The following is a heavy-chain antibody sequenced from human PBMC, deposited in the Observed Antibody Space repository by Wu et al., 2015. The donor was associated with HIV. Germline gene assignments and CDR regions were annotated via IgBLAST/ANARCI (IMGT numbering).Heavy chain of an antibody. CDR2: INPDSGGT. J-gene: IGHJ3*02. CDR1: GYIFSGHY. Sequence: QVQLVQSGAEVKKPGASVKVSCKASGYIFSGHYMNWVRQAPGQGLEWMGWINPDSGGTRYAEKFQDRVTMTSDTSSNTAYMELSSLRSDDTAVYYCARVFVVVPAGFSGEITAFDIWGQGTMVAVSS. V-gene: IGHV1-2*02. D-gene: IGHD2-2*01. CDR3: ARVFVVVPAGFSGEITAFDI.